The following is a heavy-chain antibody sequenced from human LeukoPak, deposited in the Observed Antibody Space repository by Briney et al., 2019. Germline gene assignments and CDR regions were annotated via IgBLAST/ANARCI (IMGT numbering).Heavy chain of an antibody. Sequence: GGSLRLSCAASGFTVSSNYMSWVRQAPGKGLEWVSVIYSGGSTYYADSVKGRFTISRDNSKNTLYLQMNSLRAEDTAVYYCAGPRDGYSYYYYGMDVWGQGTTVTVSS. CDR1: GFTVSSNY. J-gene: IGHJ6*02. V-gene: IGHV3-53*01. CDR2: IYSGGST. D-gene: IGHD5-24*01. CDR3: AGPRDGYSYYYYGMDV.